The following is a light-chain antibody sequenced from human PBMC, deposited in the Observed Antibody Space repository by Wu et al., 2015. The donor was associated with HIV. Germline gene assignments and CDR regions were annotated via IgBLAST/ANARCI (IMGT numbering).Light chain of an antibody. V-gene: IGKV1-5*03. Sequence: DIQITQSPSTLSASVGDRVTITCRASQSISSWLAWYQQKPGKAPKLLMYKASSLESGVPPRFSGSGSGTEFTLTISSLQPDDFATYYCQQYHSFMYTFGQGTKLEIK. CDR1: QSISSW. CDR3: QQYHSFMYT. CDR2: KAS. J-gene: IGKJ2*01.